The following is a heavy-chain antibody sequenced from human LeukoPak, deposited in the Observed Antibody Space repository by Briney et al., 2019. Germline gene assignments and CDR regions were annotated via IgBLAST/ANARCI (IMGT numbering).Heavy chain of an antibody. Sequence: GGSLRLSCAASGFTFSSYEMNWVRQAPGKGLEWVSYIASGGGADRFYSESVKGRFTISRDNAKNSLYLHMNSLRAEDTGVYYCARIGTTTRGPAGLDVWGQGTTVTVSS. CDR2: IASGGGADR. V-gene: IGHV3-48*03. CDR1: GFTFSSYE. CDR3: ARIGTTTRGPAGLDV. D-gene: IGHD2/OR15-2a*01. J-gene: IGHJ6*02.